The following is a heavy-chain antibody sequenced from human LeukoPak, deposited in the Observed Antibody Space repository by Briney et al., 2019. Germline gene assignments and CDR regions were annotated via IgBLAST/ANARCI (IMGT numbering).Heavy chain of an antibody. D-gene: IGHD6-13*01. CDR3: ARELRGPPSAGFDL. CDR1: GFTVSSNY. V-gene: IGHV3-53*01. Sequence: PGGSLRLSCAASGFTVSSNYMSWVRQAPGKGLEWLSVLYIDGRTFYAASVKGRFTISRDNSKNTLSLQMNSLRADDTAMYYCARELRGPPSAGFDLWGQGTLVTVSS. J-gene: IGHJ4*02. CDR2: LYIDGRT.